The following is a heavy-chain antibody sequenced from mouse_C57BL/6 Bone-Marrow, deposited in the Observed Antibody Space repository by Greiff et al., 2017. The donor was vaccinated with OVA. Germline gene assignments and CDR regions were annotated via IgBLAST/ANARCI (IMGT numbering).Heavy chain of an antibody. CDR2: INSNNGGT. J-gene: IGHJ3*01. D-gene: IGHD2-4*01. V-gene: IGHV1-18*01. CDR3: ARGGDYDYDGGAWFAY. Sequence: VQLQQSGPELAKPGASVKIPCKASGYTFIDYNMDWVKQSHGKSLEWIGDINSNNGGTIYNQKFKGKATLTVDKSSSTAYMELRSLTSEDTAVYYCARGGDYDYDGGAWFAYWGQGTLVTVSA. CDR1: GYTFIDYN.